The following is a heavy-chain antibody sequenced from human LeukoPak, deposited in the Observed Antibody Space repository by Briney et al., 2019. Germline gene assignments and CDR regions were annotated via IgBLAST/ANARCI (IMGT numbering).Heavy chain of an antibody. V-gene: IGHV3-23*01. CDR3: AKDIQLST. D-gene: IGHD5-24*01. CDR2: ISFSGDNS. Sequence: GGSLRLSCAASGFNFRDAAMTWVRQAPGKGLEWVSLISFSGDNSYYADSVKGRFTISRDNSKNTLSLQMNSLRVEDTAIYYCAKDIQLSTWGLGTMATVSS. J-gene: IGHJ3*01. CDR1: GFNFRDAA.